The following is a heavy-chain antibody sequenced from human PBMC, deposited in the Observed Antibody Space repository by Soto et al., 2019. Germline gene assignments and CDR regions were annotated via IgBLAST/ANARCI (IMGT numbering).Heavy chain of an antibody. CDR1: GFTVSSKY. CDR2: IQSGGTT. Sequence: PGGSLRLSCAASGFTVSSKYMTWVRQAPGKGLEWVSLIQSGGTTYYADSVKGRFTISRDNSKNTLYLQMNSLRAEDSAVYYCASRSSSSWSALDYWGRGTLVTVSS. CDR3: ASRSSSSWSALDY. D-gene: IGHD6-13*01. J-gene: IGHJ4*02. V-gene: IGHV3-53*01.